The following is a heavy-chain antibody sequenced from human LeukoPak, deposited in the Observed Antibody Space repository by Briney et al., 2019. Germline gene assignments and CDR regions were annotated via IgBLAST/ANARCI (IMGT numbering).Heavy chain of an antibody. J-gene: IGHJ4*02. CDR2: IGAYNGNT. Sequence: GASVKVSCKASGYTFTSYGISWVRQAPGQGLEWMGWIGAYNGNTNYAQKLQGRVTMTTDTSTSTAYMELRSLRSDDTAVYYCARSRGRRQLWSQTADFDYWGQGTLVTVSS. CDR3: ARSRGRRQLWSQTADFDY. CDR1: GYTFTSYG. D-gene: IGHD5-18*01. V-gene: IGHV1-18*01.